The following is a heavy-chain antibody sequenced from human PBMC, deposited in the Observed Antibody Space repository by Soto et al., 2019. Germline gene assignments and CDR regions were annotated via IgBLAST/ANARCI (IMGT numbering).Heavy chain of an antibody. Sequence: QAQLQQWGAGLLKPSETLSLTCAVYGGSFSGYYWSWIRQPPGKGLEWIGELKHSGSTTYNPSVTRIVTISVDTSKTQVSLKLSSVTAADTSVYYCARVPKGIPMVRGPFDYWGQGTLVTVSS. D-gene: IGHD3-10*01. CDR2: LKHSGST. V-gene: IGHV4-34*01. CDR1: GGSFSGYY. J-gene: IGHJ4*02. CDR3: ARVPKGIPMVRGPFDY.